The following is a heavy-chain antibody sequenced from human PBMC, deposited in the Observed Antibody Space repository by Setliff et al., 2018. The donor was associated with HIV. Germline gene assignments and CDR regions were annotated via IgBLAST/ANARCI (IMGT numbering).Heavy chain of an antibody. CDR2: ISTFDGNT. J-gene: IGHJ4*02. Sequence: ASVKVSCKASGYNFFSYGISWVRQAPGQGLEWMGWISTFDGNTDYAQNVQDRVTMTTDTSTSTVYMELRSLRSDDTAVYYCARVPGDYGDNPIDYWARERWSPSPQ. CDR1: GYNFFSYG. CDR3: ARVPGDYGDNPIDY. D-gene: IGHD4-17*01. V-gene: IGHV1-18*01.